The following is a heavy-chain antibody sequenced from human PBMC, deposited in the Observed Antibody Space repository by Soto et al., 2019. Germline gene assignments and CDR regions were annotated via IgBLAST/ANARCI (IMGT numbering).Heavy chain of an antibody. CDR2: IYYSGST. Sequence: LSLTCTVSGGSISSGGYYWSWIRQHPGKGLEWIGYIYYSGSTYYNPSLKSRVTISVDTSKNQFSLKLSSVTAADTAVYYCARVAGYCSSTSCYVHWFDPWGQGTLVTVSS. CDR3: ARVAGYCSSTSCYVHWFDP. D-gene: IGHD2-2*01. J-gene: IGHJ5*02. V-gene: IGHV4-31*03. CDR1: GGSISSGGYY.